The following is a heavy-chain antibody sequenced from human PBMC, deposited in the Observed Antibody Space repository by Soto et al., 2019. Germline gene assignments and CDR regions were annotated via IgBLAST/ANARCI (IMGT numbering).Heavy chain of an antibody. Sequence: PSETLSLTCTVSGGSISSRSYYWGWIRQPPGKGLEWIGSIYYSGSTYYNPSLKSRVTISVDTSKNQFSLKLSSLTAADTAVYYCARHPYYDYVWGSYRLNWFDPWGQGTLVTVSS. J-gene: IGHJ5*02. CDR1: GGSISSRSYY. D-gene: IGHD3-16*02. V-gene: IGHV4-39*01. CDR3: ARHPYYDYVWGSYRLNWFDP. CDR2: IYYSGST.